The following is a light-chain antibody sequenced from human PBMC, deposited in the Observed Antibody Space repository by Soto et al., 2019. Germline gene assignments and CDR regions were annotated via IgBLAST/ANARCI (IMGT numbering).Light chain of an antibody. J-gene: IGLJ1*01. CDR2: EVS. V-gene: IGLV2-14*01. CDR3: NSYACDIIRFV. CDR1: SSDVGAYKY. Sequence: QSALTQPASVSGSPGQSVTISCTGTSSDVGAYKYVSWYQQHPGKAPKLMIYEVSNRPSGVSNRFSGSKSGNTASLTISGLQADDEADYYSNSYACDIIRFVFGTGTKVTVL.